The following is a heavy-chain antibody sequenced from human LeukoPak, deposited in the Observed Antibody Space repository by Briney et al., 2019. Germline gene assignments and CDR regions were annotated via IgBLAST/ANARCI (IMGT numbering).Heavy chain of an antibody. Sequence: GGSLRLSCSASGFTFSSYAMHWVRQAPGKGLEYVSAISSNGGSTYYADSVKGRFTISRDNSKNTLYLQMNSLRAEDTAVYYCAAVSAAGTYFQHWGQGTLVTVSS. CDR1: GFTFSSYA. CDR2: ISSNGGST. D-gene: IGHD6-13*01. CDR3: AAVSAAGTYFQH. J-gene: IGHJ1*01. V-gene: IGHV3-64*04.